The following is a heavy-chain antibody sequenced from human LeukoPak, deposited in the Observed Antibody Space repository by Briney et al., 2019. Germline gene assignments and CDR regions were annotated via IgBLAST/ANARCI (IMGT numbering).Heavy chain of an antibody. CDR3: ARDQNTGYSSSGFDP. CDR2: IYYSGST. V-gene: IGHV4-61*01. CDR1: GGSISSSSYY. D-gene: IGHD6-19*01. J-gene: IGHJ5*02. Sequence: SETLSLTCTVSGGSISSSSYYWSWLRQPPGKGLEWIGYIYYSGSTNYNPSLKSRVTISVDTSKNQFSLKLSSVTAADTAVYYCARDQNTGYSSSGFDPWGQGTLVTVSS.